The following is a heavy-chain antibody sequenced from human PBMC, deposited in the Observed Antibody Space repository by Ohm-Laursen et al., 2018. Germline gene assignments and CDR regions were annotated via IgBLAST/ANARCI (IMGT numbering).Heavy chain of an antibody. J-gene: IGHJ5*02. CDR3: ASLESGSYP. D-gene: IGHD3-10*01. Sequence: SETLSLTCRVSGDSIISYYWTWIRQAAGKGLEWIGRISTSGSTSHNPSLKSRVTISVDTSKNQFSLKVRSVTAADTAVYYCASLESGSYPWGQGTLVTVSS. CDR1: GDSIISYY. V-gene: IGHV4-4*07. CDR2: ISTSGST.